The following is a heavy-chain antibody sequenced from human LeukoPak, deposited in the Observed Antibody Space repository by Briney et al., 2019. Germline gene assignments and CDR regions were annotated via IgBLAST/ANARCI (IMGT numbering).Heavy chain of an antibody. CDR3: ARSLVVVAVSYDY. Sequence: ASVKVSCKASGYTFTSYAMHWVRQAPGQRLEWMGWINPNTGGTNNAQKFQGRVTVTRDTSISTAYMELSRLRSDDTAVYYCARSLVVVAVSYDYWGQGTLVTVSS. J-gene: IGHJ4*02. D-gene: IGHD2-15*01. V-gene: IGHV1-2*02. CDR1: GYTFTSYA. CDR2: INPNTGGT.